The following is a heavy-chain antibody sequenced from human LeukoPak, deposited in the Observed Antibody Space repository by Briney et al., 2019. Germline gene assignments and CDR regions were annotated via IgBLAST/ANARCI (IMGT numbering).Heavy chain of an antibody. J-gene: IGHJ4*02. D-gene: IGHD3-3*01. CDR2: ISGSGGST. Sequence: GGSLRLSCAASGFTFSNYAMSWVRQAPGKGLEWVSGISGSGGSTYCADSVKGRFTISRDNSKNTVYLQMISLRAEDTAVYYCAKELYDFWSGYTHAPFDYWGQGTLVTVSS. CDR3: AKELYDFWSGYTHAPFDY. V-gene: IGHV3-23*01. CDR1: GFTFSNYA.